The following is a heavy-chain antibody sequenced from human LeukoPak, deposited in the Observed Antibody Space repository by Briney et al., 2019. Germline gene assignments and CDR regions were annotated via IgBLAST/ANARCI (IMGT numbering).Heavy chain of an antibody. Sequence: ASVKVSCEASGYTFTNYLLHWVRQAPGQGLEWVGRITPSVDTTNYAQKFRDRVTMTRDTSTSTVYMELSSLRSEDTAVYHCVREESGGYFDYWGQGTLVTVSS. J-gene: IGHJ4*02. CDR1: GYTFTNYL. D-gene: IGHD2-8*02. V-gene: IGHV1-46*01. CDR2: ITPSVDTT. CDR3: VREESGGYFDY.